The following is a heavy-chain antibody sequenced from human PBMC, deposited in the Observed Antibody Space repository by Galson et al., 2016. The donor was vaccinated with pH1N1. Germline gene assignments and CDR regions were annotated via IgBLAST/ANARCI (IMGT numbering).Heavy chain of an antibody. CDR1: GYTFTDYD. D-gene: IGHD2-15*01. V-gene: IGHV1-8*01. CDR2: MNPNNDNT. J-gene: IGHJ4*02. CDR3: ARGGYCSGGSCYDVFDY. Sequence: SVKVSCKASGYTFTDYDINWVRQGTGQGLEWMGWMNPNNDNTGYAQKFQGRVTITRNTSISTAYMELSSLRSEDTAVYYCARGGYCSGGSCYDVFDYWGQGTLVTVSS.